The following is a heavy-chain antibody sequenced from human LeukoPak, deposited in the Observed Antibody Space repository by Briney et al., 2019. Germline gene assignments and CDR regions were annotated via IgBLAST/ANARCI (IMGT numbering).Heavy chain of an antibody. D-gene: IGHD3-10*01. CDR1: GYSFTSYW. J-gene: IGHJ6*02. Sequence: GESLKISCKGSGYSFTSYWIGWVRQMPGKGLEWMGIIYPGDSDTRYSPSFQGQVTISADKSISTAYLQWSSLKASDTAMYYCAGRDIRGAQKNYYYYGMDVWGQGTTVTVSS. CDR3: AGRDIRGAQKNYYYYGMDV. V-gene: IGHV5-51*01. CDR2: IYPGDSDT.